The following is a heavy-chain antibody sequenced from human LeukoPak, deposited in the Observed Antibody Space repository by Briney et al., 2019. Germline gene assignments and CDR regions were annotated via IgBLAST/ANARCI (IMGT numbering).Heavy chain of an antibody. D-gene: IGHD2-15*01. CDR3: ARVKCTGGRCSSTGRFDY. J-gene: IGHJ4*02. V-gene: IGHV3-9*01. CDR2: IGWNGGAI. Sequence: PGGSLRLSCAAFGFTFDDYGIHWVRQAPGKGLEWVSGIGWNGGAIGYADAVKGRFTISRDNAKKSLYLQMNNLRADDTAFYYCARVKCTGGRCSSTGRFDYWGQGTLVIVSS. CDR1: GFTFDDYG.